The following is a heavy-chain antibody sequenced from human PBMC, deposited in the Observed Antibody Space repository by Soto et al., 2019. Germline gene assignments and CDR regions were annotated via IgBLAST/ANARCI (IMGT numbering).Heavy chain of an antibody. CDR1: GGTFSNYA. J-gene: IGHJ6*02. CDR3: ARGSSGSFYGMDV. V-gene: IGHV1-18*01. Sequence: ASVKVSCKASGGTFSNYAISWVRQAPGQGLEWMGWISAYNGNTNYAQKLQGRVTMTTDTSTSTAYMELRSLRSDDTAVYYCARGSSGSFYGMDVWGQGTTVTVSS. CDR2: ISAYNGNT. D-gene: IGHD1-26*01.